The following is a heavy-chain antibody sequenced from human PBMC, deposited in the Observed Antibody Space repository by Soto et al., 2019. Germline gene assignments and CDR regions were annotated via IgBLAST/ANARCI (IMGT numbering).Heavy chain of an antibody. CDR3: ARSSGWYRGGFDY. CDR2: IYYSGST. Sequence: SETLSLTCTVSGGSISSSSYYCGWIRQPPGKGLEWIGSIYYSGSTYYNPSLKSRVTISVDTSKNQFSLKLSSVTAADTAVYYCARSSGWYRGGFDYWGQGTLVTVSS. V-gene: IGHV4-39*01. J-gene: IGHJ4*02. CDR1: GGSISSSSYY. D-gene: IGHD6-19*01.